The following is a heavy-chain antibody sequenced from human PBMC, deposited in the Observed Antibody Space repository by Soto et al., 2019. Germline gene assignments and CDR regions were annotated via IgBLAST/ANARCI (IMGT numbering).Heavy chain of an antibody. Sequence: ASVKVSCKASGGTFSSYAISWVRQAPGQGLEWMGGIIPIFGTANYAQKFQGRVTITADESTSTAYMELSSLRSEDTAVYYCARTVDIVATIDPSSDSGMDVWGQGTTVTVSS. CDR2: IIPIFGTA. D-gene: IGHD5-12*01. CDR3: ARTVDIVATIDPSSDSGMDV. CDR1: GGTFSSYA. J-gene: IGHJ6*02. V-gene: IGHV1-69*13.